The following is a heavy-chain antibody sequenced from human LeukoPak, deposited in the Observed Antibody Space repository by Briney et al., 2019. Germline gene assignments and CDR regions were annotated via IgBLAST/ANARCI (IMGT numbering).Heavy chain of an antibody. CDR3: ARGPYYDFWSGFGAFDI. CDR2: INHSGST. J-gene: IGHJ3*02. V-gene: IGHV4-34*01. CDR1: GGSFSGYY. Sequence: SETLSLTCAVYGGSFSGYYWSWIRQPPGKGLEWIGEINHSGSTNYNPSLKSRVTISVDTSKNQFSLKLSSVTAADTAVYYCARGPYYDFWSGFGAFDIWGQGTMVTVSS. D-gene: IGHD3-3*01.